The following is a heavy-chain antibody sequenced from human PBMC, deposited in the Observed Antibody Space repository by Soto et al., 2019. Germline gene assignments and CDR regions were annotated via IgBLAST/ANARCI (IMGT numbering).Heavy chain of an antibody. J-gene: IGHJ3*02. D-gene: IGHD3-9*01. CDR2: ISWHSGSI. Sequence: EVQLVESGGGLVQPGRSLRLSCAASGFTFDDYAMHWVGQAPGKGLEWVSGISWHSGSIGYADSVKGRFTISRDNAKNSLYLHMNSLRAEDTALYYCAKFVETYYDILTGYRDAFDTWGQGTMVTVSS. CDR3: AKFVETYYDILTGYRDAFDT. CDR1: GFTFDDYA. V-gene: IGHV3-9*01.